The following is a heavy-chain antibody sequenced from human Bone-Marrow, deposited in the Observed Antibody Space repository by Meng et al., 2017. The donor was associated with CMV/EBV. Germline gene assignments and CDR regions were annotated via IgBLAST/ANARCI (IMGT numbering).Heavy chain of an antibody. D-gene: IGHD3-3*01. CDR2: IIPIFGTA. V-gene: IGHV1-69*05. CDR1: GGTFSSYA. CDR3: ARGNYDFWSQFDY. J-gene: IGHJ4*02. Sequence: SVKVSCKASGGTFSSYAISWVRQAPGQGLEWMGGIIPIFGTANYAQKFQGRVTITTDESTSTAYTELSSLRSEDTAVYYCARGNYDFWSQFDYWGQGTLVTVSS.